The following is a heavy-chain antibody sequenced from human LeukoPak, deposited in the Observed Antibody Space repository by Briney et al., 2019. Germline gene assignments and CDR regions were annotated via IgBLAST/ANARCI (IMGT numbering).Heavy chain of an antibody. Sequence: SETLSLTYTASGGSISSSSYYWGWIRQPPGKGLERIGSIYYSGSTYYNPSLKSRVTIPVDTSKNQFSLKLSSVTAADTAVYYCARDPRPVSLSTLFDYWGQGTLVTVSS. CDR1: GGSISSSSYY. V-gene: IGHV4-39*07. CDR3: ARDPRPVSLSTLFDY. CDR2: IYYSGST. D-gene: IGHD1-1*01. J-gene: IGHJ4*02.